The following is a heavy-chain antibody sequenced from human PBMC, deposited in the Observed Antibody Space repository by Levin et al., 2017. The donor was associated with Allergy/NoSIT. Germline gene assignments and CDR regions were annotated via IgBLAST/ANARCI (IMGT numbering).Heavy chain of an antibody. CDR2: ISYDGSNK. J-gene: IGHJ6*03. CDR1: GFTFSSYG. V-gene: IGHV3-30*18. D-gene: IGHD2-15*01. CDR3: AKDAAPRVYYMDV. Sequence: LSLTCAASGFTFSSYGMHWVRQAPGKGLEWVAVISYDGSNKYYADSVKGRFTISRDNSKNTLYLQMNSLRAEDTAVYYCAKDAAPRVYYMDVWGKGTTVTVSS.